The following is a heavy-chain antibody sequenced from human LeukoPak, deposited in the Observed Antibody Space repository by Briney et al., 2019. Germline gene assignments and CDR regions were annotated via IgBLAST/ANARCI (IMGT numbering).Heavy chain of an antibody. CDR2: IKEDGSEK. V-gene: IGHV3-7*01. CDR1: GFTFSNYW. CDR3: ARDESGPAY. Sequence: GGSLRLSCAASGFTFSNYWMTWVRQAPGKGLEWVANIKEDGSEKYYVDSVKGRFTISRDNAKNSLYLQMNSLRGEDTALYYCARDESGPAYWGQGTLVTVSS. J-gene: IGHJ4*02. D-gene: IGHD3-3*01.